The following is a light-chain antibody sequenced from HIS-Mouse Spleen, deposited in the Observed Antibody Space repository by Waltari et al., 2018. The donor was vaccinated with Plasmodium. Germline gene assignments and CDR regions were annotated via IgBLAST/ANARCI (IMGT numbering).Light chain of an antibody. CDR3: QQRSNWPRVLT. J-gene: IGKJ4*01. CDR2: DAS. V-gene: IGKV3-11*01. Sequence: IVLTQSPATLSLSPWEKATLSCRASQSVSSYLAWYQQKPGQAPRLLIYDASNRATGIPARFSGSGSGTDFTLTISSLEPEDFAVYYCQQRSNWPRVLTFGGGTKVEIK. CDR1: QSVSSY.